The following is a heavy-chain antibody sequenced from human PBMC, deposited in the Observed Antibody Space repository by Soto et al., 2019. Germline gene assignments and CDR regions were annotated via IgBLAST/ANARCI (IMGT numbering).Heavy chain of an antibody. V-gene: IGHV3-9*01. J-gene: IGHJ6*03. D-gene: IGHD3-16*01. CDR1: GFTFDDYA. CDR2: ISWNSGNI. Sequence: VQLVESGGDLVQPGRSLRLSCAASGFTFDDYAMHWVRQAPGKGLAWVSGISWNSGNIGYADSVKGRFTISRDNANNSLYLQMSSLGAEDTALYYCVKDMSPGEVSRSDYMDVWGKGTTVTVSS. CDR3: VKDMSPGEVSRSDYMDV.